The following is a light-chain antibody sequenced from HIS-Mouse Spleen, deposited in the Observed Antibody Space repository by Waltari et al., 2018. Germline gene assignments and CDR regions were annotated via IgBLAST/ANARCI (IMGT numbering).Light chain of an antibody. V-gene: IGLV3-21*03. CDR1: NIGSKS. CDR2: DDS. J-gene: IGLJ1*01. CDR3: QVWDSSSDHYV. Sequence: SYVLTQPPSVSVAPGKTARITCGGNNIGSKSVHWYQQKPGQAPVLVVDDDSDRPSGIPERFSGSKSGTTATLTISRVEAEDEADYYCQVWDSSSDHYVFGTGTKVTVL.